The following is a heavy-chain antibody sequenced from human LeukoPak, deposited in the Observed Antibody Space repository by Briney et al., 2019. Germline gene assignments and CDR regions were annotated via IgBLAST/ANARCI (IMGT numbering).Heavy chain of an antibody. CDR1: GFTFSSYE. D-gene: IGHD4-17*01. V-gene: IGHV3-48*03. Sequence: GGSLRLSCAASGFTFSSYEMNWVRQAPGKGLEWVSYISSSGSTIYYADSVKGRFTISRDNAKNSLYLQMNSLRAEDTAVYYCARETVTTWWVFDYWGQGTLVTVSS. CDR3: ARETVTTWWVFDY. CDR2: ISSSGSTI. J-gene: IGHJ4*02.